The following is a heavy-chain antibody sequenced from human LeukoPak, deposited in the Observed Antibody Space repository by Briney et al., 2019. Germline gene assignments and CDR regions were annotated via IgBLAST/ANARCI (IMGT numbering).Heavy chain of an antibody. CDR1: GGSISSYY. V-gene: IGHV4-59*01. CDR3: ARVSYDVLTGYHPLDY. D-gene: IGHD3-9*01. Sequence: PSETLSLTCTVSGGSISSYYWSWIRQPPGKGLEWIGYIYYSGSTNYNPSLKSRVTISVDTSKNQLSLKLSSVTAADTALYYCARVSYDVLTGYHPLDYWGQGTLVTVSS. CDR2: IYYSGST. J-gene: IGHJ4*02.